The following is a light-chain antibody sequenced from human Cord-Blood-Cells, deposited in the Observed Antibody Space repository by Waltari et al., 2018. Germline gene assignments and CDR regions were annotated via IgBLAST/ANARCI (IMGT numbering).Light chain of an antibody. Sequence: EIVLTQSPATLSLSPGERATLSCRASQSVSSYLAGYQQKPGQAPRLLIYDASNRATGIPARFSGSGSGTDFTRTISSLEPEDFAVYYCQQRSNWPWTFGQGTKVEIK. J-gene: IGKJ1*01. CDR1: QSVSSY. V-gene: IGKV3-11*01. CDR3: QQRSNWPWT. CDR2: DAS.